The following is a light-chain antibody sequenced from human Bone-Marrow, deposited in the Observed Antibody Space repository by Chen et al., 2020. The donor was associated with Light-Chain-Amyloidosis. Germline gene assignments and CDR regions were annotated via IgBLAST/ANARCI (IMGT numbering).Light chain of an antibody. V-gene: IGLV6-57*01. CDR1: SGSIATNY. Sequence: NFMLTQPHSDSESPGKTVIISCTRSSGSIATNYVQWDQQRPGSSPTTVIYEDDQRPSGVPDRFSGSIDRSSNSASLTSSGLKTEDEADYYCQSYQGSSQGVFGGGTKLTVL. J-gene: IGLJ3*02. CDR3: QSYQGSSQGV. CDR2: EDD.